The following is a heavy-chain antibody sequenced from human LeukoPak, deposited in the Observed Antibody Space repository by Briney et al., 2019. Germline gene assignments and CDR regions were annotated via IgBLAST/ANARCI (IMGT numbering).Heavy chain of an antibody. CDR1: AGSFTGYY. CDR3: ARGGPYGSGMK. J-gene: IGHJ4*02. V-gene: IGHV4-34*01. D-gene: IGHD3-10*01. CDR2: GNHGGST. Sequence: SQTLSLTCAVYAGSFTGYYWSCIRHPPGEGLGWIGEGNHGGSTNDNPSHKSRVTISVDTSKNQFSLKLNSVTAADTAVYYCARGGPYGSGMKWGQGTLVTVSS.